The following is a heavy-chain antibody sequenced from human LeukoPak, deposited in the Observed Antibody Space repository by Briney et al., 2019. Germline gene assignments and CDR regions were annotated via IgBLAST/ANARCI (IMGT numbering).Heavy chain of an antibody. Sequence: GGSLRLSCAASGFTFRNYWMTWVRQAPGKGLEWVANIKRDGSEKYYVDSVKGRFTISRDNAKNSVFLQMNSLRAEDTAVYYCARDVSDENGSASRIHLDSWGQGTLVSVSS. V-gene: IGHV3-7*01. J-gene: IGHJ4*02. CDR1: GFTFRNYW. CDR3: ARDVSDENGSASRIHLDS. D-gene: IGHD6-6*01. CDR2: IKRDGSEK.